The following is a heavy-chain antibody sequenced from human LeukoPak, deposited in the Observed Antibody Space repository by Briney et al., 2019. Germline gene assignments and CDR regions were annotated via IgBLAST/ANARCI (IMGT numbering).Heavy chain of an antibody. J-gene: IGHJ4*02. D-gene: IGHD3-16*01. CDR1: GFTLSRYS. Sequence: PGGSLTLSCAASGFTLSRYSMNWVRQAPGKGLEWVSSISSGSSYLYYADSVKGRFTISRDNTKNSLFLQMNSLRAEDTAVYYCARAPIVGREMTTTYTDYWGQGTLVTVSS. CDR3: ARAPIVGREMTTTYTDY. CDR2: ISSGSSYL. V-gene: IGHV3-21*01.